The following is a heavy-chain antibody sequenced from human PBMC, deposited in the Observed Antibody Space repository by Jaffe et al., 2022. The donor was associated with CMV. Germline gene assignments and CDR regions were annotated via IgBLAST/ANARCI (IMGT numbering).Heavy chain of an antibody. V-gene: IGHV3-74*01. CDR2: INSDGIT. D-gene: IGHD4-17*01. J-gene: IGHJ4*02. CDR3: AKDFRPYGDYLNFDY. Sequence: EVQLVESGGGLVQRGGSLRLSCVASGFTFSTFWMHWVRQAPGKGLEWVSRINSDGITRYADSVNGRFTISRDNAKNTLYLQMNSLRAEDTAVYYCAKDFRPYGDYLNFDYWGQGTLVTVSS. CDR1: GFTFSTFW.